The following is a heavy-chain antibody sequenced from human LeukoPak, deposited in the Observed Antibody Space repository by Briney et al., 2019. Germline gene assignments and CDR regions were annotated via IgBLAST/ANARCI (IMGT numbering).Heavy chain of an antibody. Sequence: PGGSLRLSCAASGFTFSSYDVHWVRQATGKGLEWVSAIGTAGDTYYPGSVKGRFTISRENAKNSLYLQMNSLRAGDTAVYYCARGYSYGSPFDYWGQGTLVTVSS. V-gene: IGHV3-13*01. CDR2: IGTAGDT. CDR3: ARGYSYGSPFDY. CDR1: GFTFSSYD. D-gene: IGHD5-18*01. J-gene: IGHJ4*02.